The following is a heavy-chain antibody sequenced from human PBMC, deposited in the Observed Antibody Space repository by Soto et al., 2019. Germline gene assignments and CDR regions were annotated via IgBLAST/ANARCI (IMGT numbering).Heavy chain of an antibody. D-gene: IGHD2-15*01. CDR1: GFIFSSYA. J-gene: IGHJ4*02. CDR3: AREDGGGPFDF. Sequence: EVQLLEFGGGLVRPGGSLRLSCAASGFIFSSYAMHWVRQAPGKGLEWVSGISGHGGDIYYADSVKGRFTISRDTATSTLYLQMDSLRPDDTAVYYCAREDGGGPFDFWGQGTLVTVSS. V-gene: IGHV3-23*01. CDR2: ISGHGGDI.